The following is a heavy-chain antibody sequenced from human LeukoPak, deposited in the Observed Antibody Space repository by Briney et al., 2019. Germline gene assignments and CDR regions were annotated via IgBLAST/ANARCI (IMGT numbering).Heavy chain of an antibody. CDR1: GFTFDDYG. CDR3: ARDPQYCSGGSCYGHFDY. D-gene: IGHD2-15*01. J-gene: IGHJ4*02. CDR2: INWNGGST. V-gene: IGHV3-20*04. Sequence: PGGSLRLSCAASGFTFDDYGMSWVRQAPGKGLEWVSGINWNGGSTGYADSVKGRFTISRDNAKNSLYLQMNSLRAEDTALYYCARDPQYCSGGSCYGHFDYWGQGTLVTVSS.